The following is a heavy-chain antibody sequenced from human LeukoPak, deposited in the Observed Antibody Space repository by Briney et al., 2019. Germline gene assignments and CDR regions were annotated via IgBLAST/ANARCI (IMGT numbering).Heavy chain of an antibody. J-gene: IGHJ3*02. CDR3: ARDLGMATIIRAFDI. Sequence: PGGSLRLSCAASGFTFSSYGMHWVRQAPGKGLEWVAVIWYDGSNKYYADSVKGRFTISRDNAKNSLYLQMNSLRAEDTAVYYCARDLGMATIIRAFDIWGQGTMVTVSS. CDR1: GFTFSSYG. D-gene: IGHD5-24*01. V-gene: IGHV3-33*01. CDR2: IWYDGSNK.